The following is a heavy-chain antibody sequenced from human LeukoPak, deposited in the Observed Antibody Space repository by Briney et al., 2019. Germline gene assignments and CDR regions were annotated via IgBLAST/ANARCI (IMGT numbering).Heavy chain of an antibody. CDR1: GGSISTSSYY. D-gene: IGHD3-22*01. CDR2: FYYSGST. Sequence: SETLSLTCTVSGGSISTSSYYWGWIRQPPGKGLEWIGSFYYSGSTFYNSSLKTRVTISADTSKNQFSLKLSSVTAADTAVYFCARSPMILARRDFYYMDVWGKGTTVTISS. J-gene: IGHJ6*03. V-gene: IGHV4-39*01. CDR3: ARSPMILARRDFYYMDV.